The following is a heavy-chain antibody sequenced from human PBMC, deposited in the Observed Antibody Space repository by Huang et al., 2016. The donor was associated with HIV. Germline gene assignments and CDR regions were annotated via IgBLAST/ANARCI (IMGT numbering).Heavy chain of an antibody. D-gene: IGHD3-22*01. J-gene: IGHJ4*02. CDR2: ISGSGGST. Sequence: EVQLLESGGGLVQPGGSLRLSCAASGFTFSSYAMSWVRQAPGKGREGVSAISGSGGSTYYADSVKGRFTISRDNSKNTLYLQMNSLRAEDTAVYYCAKVKYYYDSSGAFDYWGQGTLVTVSS. V-gene: IGHV3-23*01. CDR1: GFTFSSYA. CDR3: AKVKYYYDSSGAFDY.